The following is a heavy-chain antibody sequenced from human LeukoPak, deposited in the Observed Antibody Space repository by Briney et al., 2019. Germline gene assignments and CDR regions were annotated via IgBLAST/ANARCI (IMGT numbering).Heavy chain of an antibody. V-gene: IGHV3-23*01. D-gene: IGHD6-19*01. CDR1: GFTFSNYA. CDR3: AKARIAVAVLYYFDY. J-gene: IGHJ4*02. Sequence: GGSLRLSCAASGFTFSNYAMSWVRQAPGKGLEWVSAISGSGGSTYYADSVKGRFTISRDNSKNTLYLQMNSLRAEDTAVYYCAKARIAVAVLYYFDYWGQGTLVTVSS. CDR2: ISGSGGST.